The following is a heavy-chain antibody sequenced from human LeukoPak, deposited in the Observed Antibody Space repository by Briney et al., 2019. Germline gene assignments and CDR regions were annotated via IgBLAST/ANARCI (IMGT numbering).Heavy chain of an antibody. V-gene: IGHV4-31*03. CDR1: GGSISGGGYY. CDR2: IYYSGST. D-gene: IGHD5-12*01. CDR3: ASLPYSGYDFDY. Sequence: SETLSLTCTVSGGSISGGGYYWSWIRQHPGKGLEWIGYIYYSGSTYYNPSLKSRVTISVDTSKNQFSLKLSSVTAADTAVYYCASLPYSGYDFDYWGQGTLVTVSS. J-gene: IGHJ4*02.